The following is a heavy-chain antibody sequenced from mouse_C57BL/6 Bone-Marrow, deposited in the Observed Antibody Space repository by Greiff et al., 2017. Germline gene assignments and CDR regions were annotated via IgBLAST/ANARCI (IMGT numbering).Heavy chain of an antibody. V-gene: IGHV1-81*01. CDR2: IYPRSGNT. D-gene: IGHD2-2*01. CDR3: ARAGLRRRPGFAY. J-gene: IGHJ3*01. CDR1: GYTFTSYG. Sequence: VHLVESGAELARPGASVKLSCKASGYTFTSYGISWVKQRTGQGLEWIGEIYPRSGNTYYNEKFKGKATLTADKSSSTAYMELRSLTSEDSAVYFCARAGLRRRPGFAYWGQGTLVTVSA.